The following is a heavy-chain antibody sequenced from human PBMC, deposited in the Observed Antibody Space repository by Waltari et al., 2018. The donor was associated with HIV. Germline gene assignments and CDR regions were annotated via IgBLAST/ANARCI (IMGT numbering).Heavy chain of an antibody. Sequence: HLQVQESGPGLVKPSETLSLTCNVSGGSISSDDFYWGWIRQPPGKGPAWIGSISSSGSTYYNPSLMSRVTISGATSKKQLSLKLRSVTAADTAVYYCGKHWVYGVVPTAIRTSDYWGQGTLVTVSS. CDR2: ISSSGST. J-gene: IGHJ4*02. V-gene: IGHV4-39*01. D-gene: IGHD2-2*02. CDR3: GKHWVYGVVPTAIRTSDY. CDR1: GGSISSDDFY.